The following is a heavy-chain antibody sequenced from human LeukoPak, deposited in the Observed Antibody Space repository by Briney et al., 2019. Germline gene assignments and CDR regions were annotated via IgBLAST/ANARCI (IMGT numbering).Heavy chain of an antibody. CDR2: ISGSGGST. CDR1: GFTFSSYA. V-gene: IGHV3-23*01. Sequence: GGSLRLSCAASGFTFSSYAMSWVRQAPGKGLEWVSAISGSGGSTYYADSVKGRFTISRDNSKNTLYLQMNSLGAEDTAVYYCAKRTESGYSYGFYYYYYMDVWGKGTTVTVSS. J-gene: IGHJ6*03. D-gene: IGHD5-18*01. CDR3: AKRTESGYSYGFYYYYYMDV.